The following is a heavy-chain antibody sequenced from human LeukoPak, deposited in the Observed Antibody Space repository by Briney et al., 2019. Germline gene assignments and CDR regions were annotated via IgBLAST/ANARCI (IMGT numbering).Heavy chain of an antibody. V-gene: IGHV3-30*04. D-gene: IGHD3-3*01. CDR3: ARLREIPVFGVVTKSTSYFDY. CDR1: GFIFNNYA. J-gene: IGHJ4*02. Sequence: GGSLRLSCAASGFIFNNYAMNWVRQAPGKGLEWVAVISSDGTIKYYADSVRGRFIISRDNSRNTLYLQMNSLRAEDTAVYYCARLREIPVFGVVTKSTSYFDYWGQGTLVTVSS. CDR2: ISSDGTIK.